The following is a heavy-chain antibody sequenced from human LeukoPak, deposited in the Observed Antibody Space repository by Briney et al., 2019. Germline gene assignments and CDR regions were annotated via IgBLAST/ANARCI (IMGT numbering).Heavy chain of an antibody. CDR2: ITWSGGST. D-gene: IGHD3-10*01. V-gene: IGHV3-20*04. CDR1: GFTVDDYG. CDR3: ARDLLRFRELSEYCFDY. Sequence: GGSLRLSCAASGFTVDDYGMNWVRHAPGKGLEWVSGITWSGGSTGYTDSVKGRFTISRDNAKNSPYLQMNSLRAGDTALYYCARDLLRFRELSEYCFDYWGQGTLVTVSS. J-gene: IGHJ4*02.